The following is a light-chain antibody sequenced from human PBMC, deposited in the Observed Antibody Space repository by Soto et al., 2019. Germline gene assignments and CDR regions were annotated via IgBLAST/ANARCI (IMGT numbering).Light chain of an antibody. CDR3: QKYNSAQFT. CDR2: AAS. Sequence: DIQMTQSPSSLSASVGDRVTITCRASQGISIYLAWYQQKSGKVPKLLIYAASTLQSGVPSRFSRDESGTDFTLTSSSQQPVDVATDYCQKYNSAQFTFGHGTKVHIK. J-gene: IGKJ3*01. CDR1: QGISIY. V-gene: IGKV1-27*01.